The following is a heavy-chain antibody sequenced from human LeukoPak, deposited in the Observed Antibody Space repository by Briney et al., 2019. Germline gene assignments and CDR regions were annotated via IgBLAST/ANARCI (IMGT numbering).Heavy chain of an antibody. Sequence: ASVKVSCKASGYTFTGYYMHWVRQAPGQGLEWMGGIIPIFGTANYAQKFQGRVTITADKSTSTAYMELSSLRSEDTAVYYCARDLGGSPHYWGQGTLVTVSS. CDR1: GYTFTGYY. J-gene: IGHJ4*02. CDR3: ARDLGGSPHY. D-gene: IGHD2-15*01. V-gene: IGHV1-69*06. CDR2: IIPIFGTA.